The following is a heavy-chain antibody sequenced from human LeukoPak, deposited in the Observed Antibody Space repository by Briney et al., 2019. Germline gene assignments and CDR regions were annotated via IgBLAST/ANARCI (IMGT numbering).Heavy chain of an antibody. J-gene: IGHJ4*02. CDR2: ISSDGSST. CDR1: GFTFSSYW. D-gene: IGHD3-22*01. V-gene: IGHV3-74*01. Sequence: PGGSLRLSCAASGFTFSSYWMHWVRQAPGKGLVWVSRISSDGSSTDYADSVKGRFTISRDNAKNTLYLQMNSLRAEDTAVYYCASRIPYVSSSYWGQGTLVTVSS. CDR3: ASRIPYVSSSY.